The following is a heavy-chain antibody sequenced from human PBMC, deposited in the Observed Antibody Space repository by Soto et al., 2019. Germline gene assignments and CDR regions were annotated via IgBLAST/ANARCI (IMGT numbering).Heavy chain of an antibody. J-gene: IGHJ4*02. V-gene: IGHV1-18*01. CDR3: ARGEWWLFDY. CDR2: ISAYNGNT. Sequence: ASVKVSCKASGYTFTSYGISWVRQAPGQGLEWMGWISAYNGNTKYSQKFQGRVTITRDTSASTAYMELSSLRSEDTAVYYCARGEWWLFDYWGQGTLVTVSS. CDR1: GYTFTSYG. D-gene: IGHD2-15*01.